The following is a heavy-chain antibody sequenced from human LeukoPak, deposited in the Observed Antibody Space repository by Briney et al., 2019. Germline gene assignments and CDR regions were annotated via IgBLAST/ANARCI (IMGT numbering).Heavy chain of an antibody. V-gene: IGHV3-48*03. Sequence: GGSLRLSCAASGFTFSSYGVNWVRQAPGKGLEWVSYISSSGSTIYYADSVKGRFTISRDNAKNSLYLQMNSLRAEDTAVYYCASSVRIEPFDYWGQGTLVTVSS. CDR2: ISSSGSTI. CDR1: GFTFSSYG. D-gene: IGHD2/OR15-2a*01. CDR3: ASSVRIEPFDY. J-gene: IGHJ4*02.